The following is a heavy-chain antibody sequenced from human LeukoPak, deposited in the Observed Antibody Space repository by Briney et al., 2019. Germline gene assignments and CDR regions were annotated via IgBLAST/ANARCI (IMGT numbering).Heavy chain of an antibody. J-gene: IGHJ4*02. V-gene: IGHV1-46*01. CDR1: GYTFSSFY. D-gene: IGHD4-23*01. Sequence: ASVKVSCKASGYTFSSFYMHWVRQAPGQGPEWMGIINPSGDRTTYAQKFQGRVNMTTDTSTSTFYMDLSSLRSDDTAVYYCTREQSGGHYDFWGPGSQVTVSS. CDR2: INPSGDRT. CDR3: TREQSGGHYDF.